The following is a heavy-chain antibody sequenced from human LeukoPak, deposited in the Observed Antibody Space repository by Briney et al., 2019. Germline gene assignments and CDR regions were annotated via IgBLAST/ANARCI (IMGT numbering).Heavy chain of an antibody. Sequence: GGSLRLSCAASGFTFSSYWMSWVRQAPGKGLEWVANIKQDGSEKYYVDSVKGRFTISRDNAKNPLYLQMNSLRAEDTAVYYCARFYSTPHYYYDSSGYYHFDYWGQGTLVTVSS. J-gene: IGHJ4*02. CDR3: ARFYSTPHYYYDSSGYYHFDY. CDR1: GFTFSSYW. CDR2: IKQDGSEK. V-gene: IGHV3-7*01. D-gene: IGHD3-22*01.